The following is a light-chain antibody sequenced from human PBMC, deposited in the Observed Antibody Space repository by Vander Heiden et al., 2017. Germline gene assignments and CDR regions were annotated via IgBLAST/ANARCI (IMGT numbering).Light chain of an antibody. CDR3: NSRDSSGNHVV. CDR2: GKN. Sequence: SSELTQDPAVSVALGQPVRITCQGDSLRSYYGGWYQQKPGQAPVLVIYGKNNRPSGIPDRFSGSSSGNTASLTITGAQAEDEADYYCNSRDSSGNHVVFGGGTKLTVL. J-gene: IGLJ2*01. V-gene: IGLV3-19*01. CDR1: SLRSYY.